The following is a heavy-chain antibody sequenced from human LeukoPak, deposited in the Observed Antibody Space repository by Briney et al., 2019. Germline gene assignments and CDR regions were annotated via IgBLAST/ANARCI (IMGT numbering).Heavy chain of an antibody. CDR2: INPNSGGT. V-gene: IGHV1-2*06. Sequence: ASVKVSCKASGYTFTGYYMHWVRQAPGQGLEWMGRINPNSGGTSYAQKFQGRVTMTRDTSISTAYMELSRLRSDDTAVYYCARSRISLNSGSYAYWGQGTLVTVSS. CDR3: ARSRISLNSGSYAY. J-gene: IGHJ4*02. CDR1: GYTFTGYY. D-gene: IGHD1-26*01.